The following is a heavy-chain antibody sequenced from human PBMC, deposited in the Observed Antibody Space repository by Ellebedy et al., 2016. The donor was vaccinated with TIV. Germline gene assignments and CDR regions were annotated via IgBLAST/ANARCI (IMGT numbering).Heavy chain of an antibody. Sequence: GESLKISCAASGFPLSTHWMSWVRQAPGKGLEWVASIHRAGSVQFYVHSVRGRFTISRDNSKTSTYLQMNSLRAEDTAVYYCARWAYVNSWYHLDYWGQGTLVTVSS. CDR3: ARWAYVNSWYHLDY. CDR2: IHRAGSVQ. D-gene: IGHD1-14*01. CDR1: GFPLSTHW. J-gene: IGHJ4*02. V-gene: IGHV3-7*01.